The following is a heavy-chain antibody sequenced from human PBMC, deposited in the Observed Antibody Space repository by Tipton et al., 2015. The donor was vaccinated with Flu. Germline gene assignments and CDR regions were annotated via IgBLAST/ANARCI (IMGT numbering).Heavy chain of an antibody. D-gene: IGHD3-22*01. CDR1: GYSFTSYW. J-gene: IGHJ3*02. CDR3: ARLRRNYYDSSGYYSAFDI. V-gene: IGHV5-51*01. Sequence: VQLVQSGAEVKKPGESLKISCKGSGYSFTSYWIGWVRQMPGKGLEWMGSIYPGDSDTRYSPSFQGQVTISADKSISTAYLQWSSLKASDTAMYYCARLRRNYYDSSGYYSAFDIWGQGTMVTVSS. CDR2: IYPGDSDT.